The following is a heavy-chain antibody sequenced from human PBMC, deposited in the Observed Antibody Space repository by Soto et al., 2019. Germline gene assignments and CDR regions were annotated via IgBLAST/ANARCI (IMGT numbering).Heavy chain of an antibody. CDR2: IYYSGST. V-gene: IGHV4-59*01. CDR3: ARAQLQGDYYYYGMDV. J-gene: IGHJ6*02. D-gene: IGHD4-4*01. Sequence: SETLSLTCTVSGGSISSYYWSWIRQPPGKGLEWIGYIYYSGSTNYNPSLKSRVTISVDTSKNQFSLKLSSVTAADTAVYYCARAQLQGDYYYYGMDVRGQGTTVTVSS. CDR1: GGSISSYY.